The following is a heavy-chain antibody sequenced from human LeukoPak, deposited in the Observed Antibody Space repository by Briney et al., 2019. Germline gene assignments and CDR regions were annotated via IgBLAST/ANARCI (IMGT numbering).Heavy chain of an antibody. CDR2: IKQDGSEK. CDR3: ARVKEGAAYFDY. J-gene: IGHJ4*02. V-gene: IGHV3-7*04. CDR1: GFTFGRHW. D-gene: IGHD1-26*01. Sequence: GGSLRLSCSASGFTFGRHWMSWVRQAPGKGLEWVANIKQDGSEKYYVDSVKGRFTISRDNADNSLYLQMNSLRAEDTAVYYCARVKEGAAYFDYWGQGTLVTVSS.